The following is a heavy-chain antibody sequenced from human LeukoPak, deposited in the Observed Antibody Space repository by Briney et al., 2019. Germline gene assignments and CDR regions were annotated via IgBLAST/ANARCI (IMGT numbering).Heavy chain of an antibody. V-gene: IGHV1-2*06. CDR2: INPNSGGT. CDR3: AMLTATTSSDFDY. D-gene: IGHD4-17*01. Sequence: GASVKVSCKASGYTFTGYYMHWVRQAPGQGLEWMGRINPNSGGTNYAQKFQGRVTMTRDTSISTAYMELSRLRSDDTAVYYCAMLTATTSSDFDYWGQGTLVTVSS. CDR1: GYTFTGYY. J-gene: IGHJ4*02.